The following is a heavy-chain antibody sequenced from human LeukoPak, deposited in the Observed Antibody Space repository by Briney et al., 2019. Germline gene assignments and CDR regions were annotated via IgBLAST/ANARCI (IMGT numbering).Heavy chain of an antibody. V-gene: IGHV1-46*01. CDR1: GYTFTSYY. CDR3: SGAAVGGDCYDC. D-gene: IGHD2-21*01. CDR2: INPSGGST. Sequence: GASVKVSCKASGYTFTSYYMHWVRQAPGQGLEWMGIINPSGGSTSYAQKFQGRVTMTRDTSTRTVYMELMSLRSEATTVVYCSGAAVGGDCYDCWGQGTLVTVPS. J-gene: IGHJ4*02.